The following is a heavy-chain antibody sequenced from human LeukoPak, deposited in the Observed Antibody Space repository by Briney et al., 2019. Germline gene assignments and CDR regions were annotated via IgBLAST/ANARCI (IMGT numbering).Heavy chain of an antibody. CDR3: AGVTVTTPNDAFDI. Sequence: SETLSLTCTVSGGSISSSSYYWGWIRQPPGKGLEWIGSIYYSGSTYYNPSLKSRVTISVDRSKNQFSLKLSSVTAADTAVYYCAGVTVTTPNDAFDIWGQGTMVTVSS. CDR1: GGSISSSSYY. D-gene: IGHD4-17*01. V-gene: IGHV4-39*07. J-gene: IGHJ3*02. CDR2: IYYSGST.